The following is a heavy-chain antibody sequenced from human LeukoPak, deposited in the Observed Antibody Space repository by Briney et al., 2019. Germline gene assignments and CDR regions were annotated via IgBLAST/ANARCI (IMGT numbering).Heavy chain of an antibody. Sequence: SETLSLTCAVYGGSFSGYYWSWIRQPPGKGLEWIGEISHSGSTNYNPSLKSRVTISVDTSKNQFPLKLSSVTAADTAVYYCASSGYCGGDFYNWFDPWGQGTLVTVSS. CDR3: ASSGYCGGDFYNWFDP. CDR2: ISHSGST. V-gene: IGHV4-34*01. D-gene: IGHD2-21*01. CDR1: GGSFSGYY. J-gene: IGHJ5*02.